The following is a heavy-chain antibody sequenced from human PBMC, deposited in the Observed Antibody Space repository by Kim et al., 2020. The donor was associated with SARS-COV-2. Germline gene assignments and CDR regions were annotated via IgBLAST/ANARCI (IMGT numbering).Heavy chain of an antibody. CDR3: GRDLHNSWCIDH. CDR1: GYAFITSH. J-gene: IGHJ4*02. V-gene: IGHV1-46*01. D-gene: IGHD1-1*01. CDR2: FTPSGGNT. Sequence: ASVKVSCKASGYAFITSHIHWVRQVPGQGLEWMGMFTPSGGNTAFAQRFQGRVTMAGDTSTSTAYMELSSLRSEDTPVYYCGRDLHNSWCIDHWGQGTLVTVSS.